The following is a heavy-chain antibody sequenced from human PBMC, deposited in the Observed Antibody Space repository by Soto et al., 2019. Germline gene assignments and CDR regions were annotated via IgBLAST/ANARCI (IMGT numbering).Heavy chain of an antibody. D-gene: IGHD3-22*01. CDR1: GGSITSGAYY. J-gene: IGHJ5*02. CDR2: IHYSGRT. CDR3: ARYYFDSSGYSNWFDP. V-gene: IGHV4-31*11. Sequence: SETLSLTCAVSGGSITSGAYYWTWIRQHPGKGLEWFAYIHYSGRTYYNPSLQSRVTISVDTPNNQFSLKLSSVTAADTAVYYCARYYFDSSGYSNWFDPWGQVTLVTVSS.